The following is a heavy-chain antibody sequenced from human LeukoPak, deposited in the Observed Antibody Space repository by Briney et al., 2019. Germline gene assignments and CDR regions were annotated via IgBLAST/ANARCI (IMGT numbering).Heavy chain of an antibody. CDR2: ISAYNGNT. Sequence: ASVKVSCKASGYTFTSYGISWVRQAPGQGLEWMGWISAYNGNTIYAQKLQGRVTMTTDTSTSTTYMELRSLRSDDTAVYYCARDAVVVVAATLFDYYYYGMDVWGQGTTVTVSS. D-gene: IGHD2-15*01. CDR3: ARDAVVVVAATLFDYYYYGMDV. CDR1: GYTFTSYG. V-gene: IGHV1-18*01. J-gene: IGHJ6*02.